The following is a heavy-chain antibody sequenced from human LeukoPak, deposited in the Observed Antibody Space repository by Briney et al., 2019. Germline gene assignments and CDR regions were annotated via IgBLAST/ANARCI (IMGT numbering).Heavy chain of an antibody. CDR3: ALSGYSYGLYYFDY. J-gene: IGHJ4*02. CDR2: INHNSGGT. V-gene: IGHV1-2*02. CDR1: GYTFTGYY. D-gene: IGHD5-18*01. Sequence: ASVKVSCKASGYTFTGYYMHWVRQAPGQGLEWMGWINHNSGGTNYAQKFQGRVTMTRDTSISTAYMELSRLRSDDTAVYYCALSGYSYGLYYFDYWGQGTLVTVSS.